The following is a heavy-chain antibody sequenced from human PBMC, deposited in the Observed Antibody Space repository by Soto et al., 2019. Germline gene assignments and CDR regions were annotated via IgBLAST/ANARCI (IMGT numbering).Heavy chain of an antibody. CDR2: TIPMFATA. D-gene: IGHD6-19*01. Sequence: QGQLVQSGAEVKKPGSSVKVSCKASGGTFSNYIFSWVRQAPGQGLEWMGGTIPMFATAQYAQKLQGRVTITADESTSTGNRDLTSLRSDDTAGYYGARGLFGQQWLVGFDTWGQGTLVTVSS. CDR3: ARGLFGQQWLVGFDT. J-gene: IGHJ4*02. CDR1: GGTFSNYI. V-gene: IGHV1-69*01.